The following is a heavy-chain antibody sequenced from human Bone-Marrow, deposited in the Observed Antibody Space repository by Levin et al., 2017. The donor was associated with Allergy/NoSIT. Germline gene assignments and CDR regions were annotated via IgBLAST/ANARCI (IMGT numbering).Heavy chain of an antibody. CDR1: GFSLSTSGVG. Sequence: SGPTLVKPTQTLTLTCTFSGFSLSTSGVGVSWIRQPPGKPLEWLALIYWNDEKRYIPSLQSRLTITKDTSKNQVVLTMTNLDPVDTATYYCAHISGIEVILLEEDYFDYWGQGTLVTVSS. CDR3: AHISGIEVILLEEDYFDY. V-gene: IGHV2-5*01. J-gene: IGHJ4*02. D-gene: IGHD3-10*01. CDR2: IYWNDEK.